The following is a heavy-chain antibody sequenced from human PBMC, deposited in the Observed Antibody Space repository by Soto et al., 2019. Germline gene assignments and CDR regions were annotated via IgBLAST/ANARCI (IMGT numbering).Heavy chain of an antibody. D-gene: IGHD3-16*01. CDR1: GVSIRDPSYH. V-gene: IGHV4-39*01. CDR2: IYSNGIT. J-gene: IGHJ4*01. Sequence: SEALSLTYPLSGVSIRDPSYHWGWIPLPPGKGLVWIGIIYSNGITFYNPTLTSQLTISVDTSKKQTSLRLTSVTAADTAVYYCARKGAYRGHGTLVTVSS. CDR3: ARKGAY.